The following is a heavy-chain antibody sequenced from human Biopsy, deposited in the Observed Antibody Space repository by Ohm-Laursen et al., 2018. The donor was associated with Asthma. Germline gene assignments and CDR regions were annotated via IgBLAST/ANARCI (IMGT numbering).Heavy chain of an antibody. Sequence: SLRLSCAASGFTFSSYWMSWVRQAPGKGLEWVANIKQDGSEKYYVDSVKGRFTISRDNAKNSLYLQMNSMRAEDTAVYYCARDTRPNWFDPWGQGTLVTVSS. CDR1: GFTFSSYW. D-gene: IGHD3-3*01. CDR2: IKQDGSEK. V-gene: IGHV3-7*05. CDR3: ARDTRPNWFDP. J-gene: IGHJ5*02.